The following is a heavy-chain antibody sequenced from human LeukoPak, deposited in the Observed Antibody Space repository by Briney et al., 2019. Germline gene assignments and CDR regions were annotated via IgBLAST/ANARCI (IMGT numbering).Heavy chain of an antibody. CDR3: ARQSGPYSSSWFDY. V-gene: IGHV4-39*01. Sequence: SETLSLTCTVSGVSISSSSYYWGWIRQPPGKGLEWIGSIYYSGSTHYNPSLKSRVTISVDTSKNQFSLKLSSVTAADTAVYYCARQSGPYSSSWFDYWGQGTLVTVSS. CDR1: GVSISSSSYY. J-gene: IGHJ4*02. CDR2: IYYSGST. D-gene: IGHD6-13*01.